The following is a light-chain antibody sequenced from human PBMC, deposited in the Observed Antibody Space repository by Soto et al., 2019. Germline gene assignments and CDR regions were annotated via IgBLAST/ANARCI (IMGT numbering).Light chain of an antibody. V-gene: IGLV2-14*01. CDR3: SSYTSSRTLYV. J-gene: IGLJ1*01. CDR2: DVS. CDR1: SSDVGGYNY. Sequence: QSALTQPASASGSPGQSITISCTGTSSDVGGYNYVSWYQQHPGKAPKLMIYDVSNRPSGVSNRFSGSKSGNTASLTISGLQAEDEADYYCSSYTSSRTLYVFGTGTKVTVL.